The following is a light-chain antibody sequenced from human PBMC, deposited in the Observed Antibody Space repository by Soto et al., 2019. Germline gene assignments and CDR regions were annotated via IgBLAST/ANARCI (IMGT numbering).Light chain of an antibody. Sequence: QSVLTQPPSVSGAPGRRVTISCTGSSSTIGAGYDVHWYQQLPGTAPKLLIYGNNNRPSGVPDRFSGSKSGTSASLAITGLQAEDEADYYCQSHDSSLSNSRVFGTGTKLTVL. CDR2: GNN. CDR1: SSTIGAGYD. CDR3: QSHDSSLSNSRV. V-gene: IGLV1-40*01. J-gene: IGLJ1*01.